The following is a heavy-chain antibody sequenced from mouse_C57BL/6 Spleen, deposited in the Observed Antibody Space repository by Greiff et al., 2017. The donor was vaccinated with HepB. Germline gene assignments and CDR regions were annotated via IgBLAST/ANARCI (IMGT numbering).Heavy chain of an antibody. CDR1: GYTFTSYW. V-gene: IGHV1-52*01. Sequence: QVQLQQSGAELVRPGSSVKLSCKASGYTFTSYWMHWVKQRPIQGLEWIGNIDPSDSETHYNQKFKDKATLTVDKSSSTAYMQLSSLTSEDSAVYYCARRGGSSHWYFDVWGTGTTVTVSS. CDR2: IDPSDSET. D-gene: IGHD1-1*01. CDR3: ARRGGSSHWYFDV. J-gene: IGHJ1*03.